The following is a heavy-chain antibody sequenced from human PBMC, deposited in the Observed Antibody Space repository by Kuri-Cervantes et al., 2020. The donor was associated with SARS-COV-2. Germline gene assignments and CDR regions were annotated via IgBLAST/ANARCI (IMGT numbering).Heavy chain of an antibody. CDR3: ARDRSYTFTYYYDSSGYYYAFDI. CDR1: GFTFSSYS. J-gene: IGHJ3*02. Sequence: GESLKISCAASGFTFSSYSMNWVRQAPGKGLEWVSSISSSSSYIYYADSVKGRFTISRDNAKNSLYLQMNSLGAEDTAVYYCARDRSYTFTYYYDSSGYYYAFDIWGQGTMVTCSS. CDR2: ISSSSSYI. V-gene: IGHV3-21*01. D-gene: IGHD3-22*01.